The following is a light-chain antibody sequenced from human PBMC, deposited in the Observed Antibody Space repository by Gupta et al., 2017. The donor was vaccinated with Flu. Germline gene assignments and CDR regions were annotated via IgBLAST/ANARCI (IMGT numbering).Light chain of an antibody. Sequence: SYVLPQALSVSVAAVQTAGITCVGSNSETSEVHWYQLRPGQAPILVVYDDSDRPSGIPERFSGSKSGSTATLTITRVEAGDEADYYCQAWDSSWGDVTFGGETKLTVL. CDR1: NSETSE. CDR2: DDS. V-gene: IGLV3-21*02. J-gene: IGLJ2*01. CDR3: QAWDSSWGDVT.